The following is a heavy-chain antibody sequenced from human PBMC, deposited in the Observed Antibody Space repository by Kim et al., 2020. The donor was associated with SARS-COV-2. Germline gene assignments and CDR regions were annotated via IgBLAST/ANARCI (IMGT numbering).Heavy chain of an antibody. J-gene: IGHJ5*02. CDR2: INHSGST. V-gene: IGHV4-34*01. CDR3: ARGVRGEGYNSP. Sequence: SETLSLTCAVYGGSFNDFYWNWIRQSPGKGLVWIGEINHSGSTNYNPSLKSRLTISVDTPRNQFSLKLRSVTAADMAVYYCARGVRGEGYNSPWGQGTLVTVSS. CDR1: GGSFNDFY. D-gene: IGHD1-1*01.